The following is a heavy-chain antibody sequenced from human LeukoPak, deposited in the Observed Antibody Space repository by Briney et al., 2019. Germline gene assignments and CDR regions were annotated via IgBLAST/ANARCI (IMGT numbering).Heavy chain of an antibody. D-gene: IGHD3-10*01. J-gene: IGHJ4*02. V-gene: IGHV4-34*01. CDR2: INHSGST. Sequence: SETLSLTCAVYGGSFSGYYWSWIRQPPGKGLEWIGEINHSGSTNYNPSLKSRVTISVDTSKNQFSLKLSSVTAADTAVYYCAGRRGAYGSVYGYFDYWGQGTLVTVSS. CDR3: AGRRGAYGSVYGYFDY. CDR1: GGSFSGYY.